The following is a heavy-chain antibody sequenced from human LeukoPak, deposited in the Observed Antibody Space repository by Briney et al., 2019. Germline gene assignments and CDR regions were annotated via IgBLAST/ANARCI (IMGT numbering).Heavy chain of an antibody. V-gene: IGHV5-51*01. CDR1: GYSFTSYW. J-gene: IGHJ6*03. CDR3: ARQQYGSSSPYYYYYMDV. CDR2: IYPGDSDT. Sequence: GESLKISCKGSGYSFTSYWIGWVRQMPGKGLEWMGIIYPGDSDTRYSPSFQDQVTISADKSISTAYLQWSSLKASDTAMYYCARQQYGSSSPYYYYYMDVWGKGTTVIVSS. D-gene: IGHD6-6*01.